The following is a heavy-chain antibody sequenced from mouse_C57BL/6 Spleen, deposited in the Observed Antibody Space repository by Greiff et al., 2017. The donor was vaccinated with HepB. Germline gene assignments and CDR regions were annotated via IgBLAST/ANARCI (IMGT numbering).Heavy chain of an antibody. V-gene: IGHV1-76*01. D-gene: IGHD2-2*01. J-gene: IGHJ3*01. CDR3: ARESGYPFAY. CDR1: GYTFTDYY. CDR2: IYPGSGNT. Sequence: VQLQQSGAELVRPGASVKLSCKASGYTFTDYYIHWVKQRPGPGLEWIARIYPGSGNTYYNEKFKGKATLPAEKSSSTAYMQLSSLTSEDSAVYFWARESGYPFAYWGQGTLVTVSA.